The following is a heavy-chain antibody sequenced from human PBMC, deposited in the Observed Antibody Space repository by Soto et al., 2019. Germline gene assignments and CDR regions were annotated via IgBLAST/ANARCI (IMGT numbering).Heavy chain of an antibody. J-gene: IGHJ4*02. CDR1: GFTFSTYA. Sequence: EVQLLESGGGLVQPGASLRLSCAASGFTFSTYAMIWVRQAPGKGLEWVSVITGSGGSTYYADSVKGRFTISRDTSKNTLFLQMNSLRAEDTAVYYCAKDRYGDYGGIDYWGQGTMVTVSS. CDR2: ITGSGGST. CDR3: AKDRYGDYGGIDY. V-gene: IGHV3-23*01. D-gene: IGHD4-17*01.